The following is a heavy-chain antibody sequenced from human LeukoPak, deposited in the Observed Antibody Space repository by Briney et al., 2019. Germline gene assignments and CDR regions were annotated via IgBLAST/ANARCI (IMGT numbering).Heavy chain of an antibody. CDR2: TNPNSGGT. V-gene: IGHV1-2*02. CDR3: ARVRGITGTNFWFDP. Sequence: ASVKVSCKASGYTFTGYYMHWVRQAPGQGLEWMGWTNPNSGGTNYAQTFQGRVTMTRDTSISTAYMELSRLRSDDTGVYCCARVRGITGTNFWFDPWGQGTLVTVSS. J-gene: IGHJ5*02. D-gene: IGHD1-7*01. CDR1: GYTFTGYY.